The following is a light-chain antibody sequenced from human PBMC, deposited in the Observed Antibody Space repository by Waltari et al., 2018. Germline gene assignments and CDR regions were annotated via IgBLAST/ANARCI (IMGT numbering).Light chain of an antibody. CDR1: QRVTSIS. J-gene: IGKJ4*01. Sequence: WKSSQRVTSISLSWYQQKLGQAPRLRIYGTSSRATGIPDRFSGSGSGTDFTLTISRLEPEDFAVYYCQQYDGEVVTFGGGTKVEI. CDR3: QQYDGEVVT. CDR2: GTS. V-gene: IGKV3-20*01.